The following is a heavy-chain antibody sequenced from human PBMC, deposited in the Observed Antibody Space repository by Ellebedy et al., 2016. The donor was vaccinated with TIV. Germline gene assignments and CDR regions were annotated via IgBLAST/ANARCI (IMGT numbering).Heavy chain of an antibody. V-gene: IGHV5-51*01. CDR1: GSSFTTYW. CDR3: ARRDTMTVVVGGFDV. D-gene: IGHD3-22*01. J-gene: IGHJ3*01. Sequence: GESLKISXKASGSSFTTYWIGWVRQMPGKGLEWMGVFHPGDSDSRYNPSFEGQVTISADRSINTAYLQWSSLKATDTAMYYCARRDTMTVVVGGFDVWGQGTMLTVS. CDR2: FHPGDSDS.